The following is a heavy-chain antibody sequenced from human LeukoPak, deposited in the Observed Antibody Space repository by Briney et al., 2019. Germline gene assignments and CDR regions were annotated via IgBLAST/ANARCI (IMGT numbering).Heavy chain of an antibody. D-gene: IGHD6-19*01. Sequence: GGSLRLSCAASGFTFDDYAMHWVRQAPGKGLEWVSGISWNSGGIGYADSVKGRFTISRDNAKNSLYLQMNSLRAEDTALYYCAKGAAVDSSGWQTLNDAFDIWGQGTMVTVSS. J-gene: IGHJ3*02. CDR1: GFTFDDYA. CDR3: AKGAAVDSSGWQTLNDAFDI. V-gene: IGHV3-9*01. CDR2: ISWNSGGI.